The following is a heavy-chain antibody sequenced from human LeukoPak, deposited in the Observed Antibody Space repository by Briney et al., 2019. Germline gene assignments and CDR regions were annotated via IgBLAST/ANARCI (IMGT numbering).Heavy chain of an antibody. Sequence: PSETLSLTCDVSGYSIRSNYYRGWIRQPPGKGLEWIGSIYHSGSTYYNPSLKSRVTISVDTSKNQFPLKLSSVTAADTAVYYCARNVSYSFDYWGQGTLVTVSS. CDR3: ARNVSYSFDY. V-gene: IGHV4-38-2*01. CDR2: IYHSGST. D-gene: IGHD1-1*01. CDR1: GYSIRSNYY. J-gene: IGHJ4*02.